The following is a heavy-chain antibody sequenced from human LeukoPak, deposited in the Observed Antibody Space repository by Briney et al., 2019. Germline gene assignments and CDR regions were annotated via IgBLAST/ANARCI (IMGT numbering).Heavy chain of an antibody. CDR2: TYYRSKWYN. D-gene: IGHD2-15*01. CDR1: GDSVSSNSAA. CDR3: ARVVGYCSGGSCYDNWFDP. J-gene: IGHJ5*02. Sequence: SQTLSLTCAISGDSVSSNSAAWNWIRRSPSRGLEWLGRTYYRSKWYNDYAVSVKSRITINPDTSKNQFSLQLSSVTPEDTAVYYCARVVGYCSGGSCYDNWFDPWGQGTLVTVSS. V-gene: IGHV6-1*01.